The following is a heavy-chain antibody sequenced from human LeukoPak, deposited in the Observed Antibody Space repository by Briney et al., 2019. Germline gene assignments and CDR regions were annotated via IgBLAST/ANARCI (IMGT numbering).Heavy chain of an antibody. CDR2: ISSSSSYI. V-gene: IGHV3-21*01. CDR1: GFTFSSYS. J-gene: IGHJ4*02. D-gene: IGHD3-9*01. CDR3: ARIRSSTWDWIDWLPYSDY. Sequence: GGSLRLSCAASGFTFSSYSMNWVRQAPAKGLEWVSSISSSSSYIYYADSVKGRFTISRDNAKNSLYLQMNSLRAEDTAVYYCARIRSSTWDWIDWLPYSDYWGQGTLVTVSS.